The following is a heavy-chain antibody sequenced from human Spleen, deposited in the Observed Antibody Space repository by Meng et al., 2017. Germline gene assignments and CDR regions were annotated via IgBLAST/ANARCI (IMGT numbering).Heavy chain of an antibody. Sequence: QVQLGQAGAEGKKPGASVKVPSKPSGYNFPDYYIHWVRRAPGQGLEWMGWINTNTLNPTYAQGFTGRFVFSLDTSVSTAYLQISGLKAEDTAVYYCARDPRLVVPEGSIDYWGQGTLVTVSS. CDR2: INTNTLNP. CDR1: GYNFPDYY. D-gene: IGHD2-2*01. V-gene: IGHV7-4-1*02. J-gene: IGHJ4*02. CDR3: ARDPRLVVPEGSIDY.